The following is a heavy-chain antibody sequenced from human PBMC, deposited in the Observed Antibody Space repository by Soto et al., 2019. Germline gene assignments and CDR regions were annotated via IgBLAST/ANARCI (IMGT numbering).Heavy chain of an antibody. CDR2: IHYSGST. D-gene: IGHD3-16*01. CDR1: GGSISSGGAYY. CDR3: ARSRGGYFDY. V-gene: IGHV4-30-4*02. Sequence: PSETLSLTCAVSGGSISSGGAYYWSWIRQSPGKGLEWIAYIHYSGSTYYNSSLKSRVTISVDTSKNQFSLKLSSVTAADTAVYYCARSRGGYFDYWGQGTLVTVSS. J-gene: IGHJ4*02.